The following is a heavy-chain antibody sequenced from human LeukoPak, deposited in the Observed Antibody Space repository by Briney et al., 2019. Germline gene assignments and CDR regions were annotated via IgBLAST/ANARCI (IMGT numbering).Heavy chain of an antibody. CDR1: GFTFSSYW. D-gene: IGHD6-19*01. CDR2: IKQDGSEK. V-gene: IGHV3-7*01. J-gene: IGHJ4*02. Sequence: GGSLRLSCAVSGFTFSSYWMSWVRQAPGKGLEWVANIKQDGSEKYYVDSEKVRFTISRDNAKSSLYLQMNSLRAEDTAVYYCARDAFSSGPDIDYWGQGTLVTVSS. CDR3: ARDAFSSGPDIDY.